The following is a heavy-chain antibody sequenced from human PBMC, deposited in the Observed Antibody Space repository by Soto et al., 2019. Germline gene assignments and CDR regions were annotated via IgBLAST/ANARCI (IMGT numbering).Heavy chain of an antibody. J-gene: IGHJ5*02. CDR3: ARDATKNYGWFDP. V-gene: IGHV4-31*03. CDR1: GGSISSGGYY. CDR2: IYYSGST. D-gene: IGHD1-7*01. Sequence: SETLSLTCTVSGGSISSGGYYWSWIRQHPGKGLEWIGYIYYSGSTYYNPSLKSRVTISVDTSKNQFSLKLSSVTAADTAVYYCARDATKNYGWFDPWGQGTPVTVSS.